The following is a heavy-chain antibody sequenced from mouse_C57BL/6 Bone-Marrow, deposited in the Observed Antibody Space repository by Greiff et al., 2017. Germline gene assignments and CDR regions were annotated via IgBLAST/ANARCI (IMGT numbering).Heavy chain of an antibody. CDR3: ARSTYYRNYGYYFDY. Sequence: VKLQQSGPELVKPGASVKISCKASGYAFSSSWMNWVKQRPGKGLEWIGRIYPGDGDTNYNGKFKGKATLTADKSSSTAYMQLSSLTSEDSAVYFCARSTYYRNYGYYFDYWGQGTTLTVSS. D-gene: IGHD2-5*01. V-gene: IGHV1-82*01. J-gene: IGHJ2*01. CDR2: IYPGDGDT. CDR1: GYAFSSSW.